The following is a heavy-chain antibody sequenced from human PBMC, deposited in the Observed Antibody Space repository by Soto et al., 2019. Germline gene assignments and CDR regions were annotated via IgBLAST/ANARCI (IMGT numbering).Heavy chain of an antibody. CDR2: INTYNGNT. D-gene: IGHD3-10*01. J-gene: IGHJ5*02. CDR3: ARGVGSGTYYNQYNWFDP. CDR1: GYTFTNYG. V-gene: IGHV1-18*01. Sequence: QVQLVQSGAEVKKPGASVKVSCKASGYTFTNYGISWVRQAPGQGLEWMGWINTYNGNTNHAQKLQGRVTMTTDTSESTAYMELRSLRSDDTAVYYCARGVGSGTYYNQYNWFDPWGQGTLVTVSS.